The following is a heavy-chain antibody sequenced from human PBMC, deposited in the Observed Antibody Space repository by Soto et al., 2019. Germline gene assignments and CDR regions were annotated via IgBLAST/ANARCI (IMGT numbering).Heavy chain of an antibody. V-gene: IGHV3-53*01. CDR1: GFTVSSNY. CDR2: IYSGGST. D-gene: IGHD3-10*01. CDR3: ARGWPMVRGVIDY. Sequence: GGSLRLSCAASGFTVSSNYMSWVRQAPGKGLEWVSVIYSGGSTYYADSVKGRFTISRDNSKNTLDLQMNSLRAEDTAVYYCARGWPMVRGVIDYWGQGTLVTVSS. J-gene: IGHJ4*02.